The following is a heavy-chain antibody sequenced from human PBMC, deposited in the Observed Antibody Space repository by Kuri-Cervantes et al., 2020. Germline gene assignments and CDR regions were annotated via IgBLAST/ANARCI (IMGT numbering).Heavy chain of an antibody. Sequence: ASVKVSCKASGYTFSIYAITWVRQAPGQGLEWMGWINPNNDNTNHAQILQGRVTMTTDTSTSTAYMELRSLRSDDAAVYYCARAGSVMITFGGVVAYRFDCWGQGTLVTVSS. CDR2: INPNNDNT. CDR3: ARAGSVMITFGGVVAYRFDC. D-gene: IGHD3-16*02. V-gene: IGHV1-18*01. J-gene: IGHJ4*02. CDR1: GYTFSIYA.